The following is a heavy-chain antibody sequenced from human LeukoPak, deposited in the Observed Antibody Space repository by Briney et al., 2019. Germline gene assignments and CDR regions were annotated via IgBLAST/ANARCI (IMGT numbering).Heavy chain of an antibody. Sequence: SVKVSCKASGFTFTSSAVQRVRQTRGQCLEWIGWIVVGNGNTNYAQKFQERVTITRDMSTSTAYMELSSLRSEDTAVYYCAADDFYSPKDDWGQGTLVTVSS. D-gene: IGHD3/OR15-3a*01. CDR1: GFTFTSSA. V-gene: IGHV1-58*01. CDR2: IVVGNGNT. J-gene: IGHJ4*02. CDR3: AADDFYSPKDD.